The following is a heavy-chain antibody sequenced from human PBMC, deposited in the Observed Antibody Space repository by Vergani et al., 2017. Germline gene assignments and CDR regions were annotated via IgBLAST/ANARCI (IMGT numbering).Heavy chain of an antibody. CDR3: ARDRDCSSTSCRGYYGMDV. Sequence: EVQLVESGGGLVKPGGSLRLSCAASGFTFSSYSMNWVRQAPGKGLEWVSSISSSSSYIYYADSVKGRFTIARDNAKNSLYLQMNSRRAEDTAVYYCARDRDCSSTSCRGYYGMDVWGQGTTVTVSS. V-gene: IGHV3-21*01. CDR2: ISSSSSYI. CDR1: GFTFSSYS. J-gene: IGHJ6*02. D-gene: IGHD2-2*01.